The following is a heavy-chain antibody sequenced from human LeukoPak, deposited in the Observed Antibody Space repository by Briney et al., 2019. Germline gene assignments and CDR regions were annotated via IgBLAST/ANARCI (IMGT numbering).Heavy chain of an antibody. CDR2: ISPIFGTA. Sequence: SVKVSCKASGGTFSSYAISWVRQAPGQGLEWMGRISPIFGTANYAQKSQGRVTITADDSTSTAYMELSSLRSEDTAVYDCASDGSGGYSYGYYYYYYLDVWGKGTTVSVSS. D-gene: IGHD5-18*01. CDR3: ASDGSGGYSYGYYYYYYLDV. CDR1: GGTFSSYA. V-gene: IGHV1-69*13. J-gene: IGHJ6*03.